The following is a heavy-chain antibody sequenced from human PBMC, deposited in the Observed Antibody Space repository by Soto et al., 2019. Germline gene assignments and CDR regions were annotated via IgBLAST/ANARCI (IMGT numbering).Heavy chain of an antibody. V-gene: IGHV3-30*18. CDR2: ISYDGSNK. CDR1: GFTFSSYG. D-gene: IGHD6-13*01. J-gene: IGHJ4*02. Sequence: QVQLVESGGGVVQPGRSLRLSCAASGFTFSSYGMHWVRQAPGKGLEWVAVISYDGSNKYYADSVKGRFTISRDNSKNTLYLQMNSLRAEDTAVYYCAKVASRGYSSSCLGYWGQGTLVTVSS. CDR3: AKVASRGYSSSCLGY.